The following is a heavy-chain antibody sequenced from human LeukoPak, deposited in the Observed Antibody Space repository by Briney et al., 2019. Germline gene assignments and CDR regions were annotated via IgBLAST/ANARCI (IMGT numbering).Heavy chain of an antibody. V-gene: IGHV3-53*01. CDR1: RFTVTNRY. Sequence: GGSLRLSCAVSRFTVTNRYMTWVRQAPGKGLEWVSIIFFTGKTYYGDSLGGRFTVSRDISKNSVYLQMNNLRVEDTAVYYCARADFAGYLHAFDLWGQGTVVTVSS. J-gene: IGHJ3*01. D-gene: IGHD5-12*01. CDR3: ARADFAGYLHAFDL. CDR2: IFFTGKT.